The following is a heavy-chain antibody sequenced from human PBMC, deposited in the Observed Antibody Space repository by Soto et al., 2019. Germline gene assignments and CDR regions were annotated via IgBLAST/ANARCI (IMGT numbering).Heavy chain of an antibody. CDR1: GITFSNYW. D-gene: IGHD3-22*01. CDR3: TLHKFDSSGYVSDY. CDR2: IHSDGITT. V-gene: IGHV3-74*01. Sequence: GGSLRLSCAASGITFSNYWMEWVRRAPGKGLVWVSRIHSDGITTYYGDSVKGRFTISRDNAKSTVYLQMNSLGAEDTATYHCTLHKFDSSGYVSDYWGQGTLVTVSS. J-gene: IGHJ4*02.